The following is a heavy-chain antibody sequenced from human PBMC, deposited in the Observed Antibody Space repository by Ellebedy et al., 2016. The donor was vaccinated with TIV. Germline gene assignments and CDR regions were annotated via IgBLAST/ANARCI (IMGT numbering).Heavy chain of an antibody. D-gene: IGHD2-8*01. Sequence: AASVKVSCKASGYTFTSYGISWVRQAPGQGLEWMGWISAYNGNTNYAQKLQGRVTMTTDTSTSTAYMELRSLRSDDTAVYYCARDPGEYCTNGVCSGTDYWGQGTLVTVSS. CDR1: GYTFTSYG. V-gene: IGHV1-18*01. CDR3: ARDPGEYCTNGVCSGTDY. J-gene: IGHJ4*02. CDR2: ISAYNGNT.